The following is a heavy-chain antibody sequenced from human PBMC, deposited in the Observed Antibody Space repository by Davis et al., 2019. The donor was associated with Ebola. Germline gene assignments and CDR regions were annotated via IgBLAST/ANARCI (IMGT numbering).Heavy chain of an antibody. V-gene: IGHV3-30*03. J-gene: IGHJ4*02. CDR2: ISYDGSNK. CDR3: PLTVTTIDY. D-gene: IGHD4-17*01. CDR1: GFTFSSYG. Sequence: GESLKISCAASGFTFSSYGMHWVRQAPGKGLEWVAVISYDGSNKYYADSVKGRFTISRDDSKNTAYLQMNSLKTEDTAVYYCPLTVTTIDYWGQGTLVTVSS.